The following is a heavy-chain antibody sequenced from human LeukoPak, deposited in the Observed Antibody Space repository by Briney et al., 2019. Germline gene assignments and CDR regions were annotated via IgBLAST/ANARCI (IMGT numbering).Heavy chain of an antibody. D-gene: IGHD2-2*02. V-gene: IGHV4-31*03. CDR3: ARYCSSTNCYKGGFDP. Sequence: SETLSLTCTVSGGSISSGGYYWSWIRQHPGKGLEWIGYIYYSGSTYSNPSLKSRVTISVDTSKNQFSLNLSSATAADTAVYYCARYCSSTNCYKGGFDPWGQGTLVTVSS. J-gene: IGHJ5*02. CDR1: GGSISSGGYY. CDR2: IYYSGST.